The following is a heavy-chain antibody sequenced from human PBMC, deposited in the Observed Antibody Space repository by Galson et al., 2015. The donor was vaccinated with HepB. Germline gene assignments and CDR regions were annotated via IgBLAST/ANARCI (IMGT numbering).Heavy chain of an antibody. V-gene: IGHV3-30-3*01. CDR1: GFTFSSYV. Sequence: SLRLSCAASGFTFSSYVMHWVRQAPGKGLEWVAVISYDGSNKYYADSVKGRFTISRDNSKNTLYLQMNSLRAEDTAVYYCARAKWLRFHYFDYWGQGTLVTVSS. CDR2: ISYDGSNK. CDR3: ARAKWLRFHYFDY. D-gene: IGHD5-12*01. J-gene: IGHJ4*02.